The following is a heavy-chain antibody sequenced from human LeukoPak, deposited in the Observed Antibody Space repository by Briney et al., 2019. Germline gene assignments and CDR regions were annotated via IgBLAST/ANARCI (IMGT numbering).Heavy chain of an antibody. D-gene: IGHD4-17*01. CDR2: INHSGST. CDR3: ARHILGDYSY. Sequence: SETLSLTCAVYGGSFSGYYWSWIRQPPGKGLEWIGEINHSGSTNYNPSLKSRVTISVDTSKNQFSLKLSSVTAADAAVYYCARHILGDYSYWGRGTLVTVSS. J-gene: IGHJ4*02. CDR1: GGSFSGYY. V-gene: IGHV4-34*01.